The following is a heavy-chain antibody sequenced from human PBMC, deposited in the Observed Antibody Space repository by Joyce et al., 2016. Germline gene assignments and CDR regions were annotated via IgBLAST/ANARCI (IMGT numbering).Heavy chain of an antibody. CDR3: ASSNGPLNH. Sequence: DVQLVESGGGLVQPGGSLRLACVVSGLPFDIYSLNWARLAPGKGLEWLSYITGSSGVIYYADSVKGRFTTSRDNAKNSLYLQMDSLRDDDTAVYYCASSNGPLNHWGRGTLVTVSS. J-gene: IGHJ4*02. D-gene: IGHD4-17*01. CDR2: ITGSSGVI. CDR1: GLPFDIYS. V-gene: IGHV3-48*02.